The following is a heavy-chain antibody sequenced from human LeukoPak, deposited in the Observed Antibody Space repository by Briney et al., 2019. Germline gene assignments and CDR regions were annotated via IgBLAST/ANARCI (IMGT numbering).Heavy chain of an antibody. V-gene: IGHV3-23*01. Sequence: GGSLRLSCAVSGFTFSSYAMSWARQAPGKGLEWVSVISVSGGSTYYADSVKGRFTISRDNSKNTLYLQMNSLRAEDTAVYYCAKDSIPALVYSGSYTYYFDFWGQGTLVTVSS. D-gene: IGHD1-26*01. CDR3: AKDSIPALVYSGSYTYYFDF. CDR1: GFTFSSYA. J-gene: IGHJ4*02. CDR2: ISVSGGST.